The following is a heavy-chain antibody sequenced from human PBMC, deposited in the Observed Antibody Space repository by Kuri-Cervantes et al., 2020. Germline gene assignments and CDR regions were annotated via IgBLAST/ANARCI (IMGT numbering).Heavy chain of an antibody. CDR2: INPNSGGT. J-gene: IGHJ6*02. CDR1: GYTFTGYY. D-gene: IGHD5-18*01. CDR3: ARGLGDSYGYPATDRLYYYYGMDV. V-gene: IGHV1-2*02. Sequence: ASVKVSCKASGYTFTGYYMHWVRQAPGQGLEWMGWINPNSGGTNYAQKFQGGVTMTRDTSISTAYMELSRLRSDDTAVYYCARGLGDSYGYPATDRLYYYYGMDVWGQGTTVTVSS.